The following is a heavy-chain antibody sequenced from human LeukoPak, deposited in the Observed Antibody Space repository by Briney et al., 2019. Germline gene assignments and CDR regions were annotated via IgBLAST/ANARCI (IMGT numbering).Heavy chain of an antibody. J-gene: IGHJ4*02. CDR3: ARDTRVAEFDY. CDR1: SGSISSCGYY. V-gene: IGHV4-31*03. CDR2: IYYSGST. D-gene: IGHD2-15*01. Sequence: SETLSLTCTVSSGSISSCGYYWSWIRQHPGKGLEWIGYIYYSGSTYYNPSLKSRVTISVDTSKNQFSLKLSSVTAADTAVYYCARDTRVAEFDYWGQGTLVTVSS.